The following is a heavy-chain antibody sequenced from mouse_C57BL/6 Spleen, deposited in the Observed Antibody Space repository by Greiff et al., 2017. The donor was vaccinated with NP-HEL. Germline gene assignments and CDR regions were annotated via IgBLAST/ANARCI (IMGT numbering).Heavy chain of an antibody. CDR1: GFTFSSYG. CDR3: ARHEAYYSVFDY. V-gene: IGHV5-6*02. J-gene: IGHJ2*01. D-gene: IGHD2-12*01. Sequence: EVKLVGSGGDLVKPGGSLKLSCAASGFTFSSYGMSWVRQTPDKRLEWVATISSGGSYTYYPDSVKGRFTISRDNAKNTLYLQMSSLKSEDTAMYYCARHEAYYSVFDYWGQGTTLTVSS. CDR2: ISSGGSYT.